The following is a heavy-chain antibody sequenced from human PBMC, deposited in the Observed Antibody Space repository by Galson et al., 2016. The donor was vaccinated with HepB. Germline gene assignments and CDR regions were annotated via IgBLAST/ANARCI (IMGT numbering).Heavy chain of an antibody. Sequence: PALVKPTQTLTLTCSLSGFSISTTGVGVGWVRQPPGKALEYLGFIYWDDDTRYSPSLKSRLTITRDASRNQVVLRMTDMSPVDTATYYCAHRLPFGELFGPTFDYWGQGILVSVSS. CDR2: IYWDDDT. D-gene: IGHD3-10*01. V-gene: IGHV2-5*02. CDR1: GFSISTTGVG. CDR3: AHRLPFGELFGPTFDY. J-gene: IGHJ4*02.